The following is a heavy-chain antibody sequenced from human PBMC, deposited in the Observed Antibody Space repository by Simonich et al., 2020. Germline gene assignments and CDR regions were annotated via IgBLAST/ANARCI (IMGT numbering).Heavy chain of an antibody. V-gene: IGHV1-69*06. D-gene: IGHD3-10*01. CDR1: GGTFRSYA. CDR2: DHPIRRTE. CDR3: ARTNTMRELDTMVRGVDYFDY. Sequence: QVQLVQSGAEVKKPGSSVKVSCKASGGTFRSYAISGVRQAPGQGLEWTGWDHPIRRTENYPQKFHGRVTITADKSTSTAYMELSSLRSEDTAVYYCARTNTMRELDTMVRGVDYFDYWGQGTLVTVSS. J-gene: IGHJ4*02.